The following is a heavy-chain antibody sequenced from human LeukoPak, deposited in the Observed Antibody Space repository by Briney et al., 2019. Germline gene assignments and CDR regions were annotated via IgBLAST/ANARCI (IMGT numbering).Heavy chain of an antibody. CDR3: VFTEIYCSGGSCYSMDFDY. Sequence: ASVKVSCKTSGYSENFYGITWVRQVAGQGLEWMGWISAQHGQTEYAPNSQDRVTMTTDTYTNTAYMELRSLRSDDTAVYYCVFTEIYCSGGSCYSMDFDYWGQGTLVTVSS. J-gene: IGHJ4*02. CDR1: GYSENFYG. V-gene: IGHV1-18*01. CDR2: ISAQHGQT. D-gene: IGHD2-15*01.